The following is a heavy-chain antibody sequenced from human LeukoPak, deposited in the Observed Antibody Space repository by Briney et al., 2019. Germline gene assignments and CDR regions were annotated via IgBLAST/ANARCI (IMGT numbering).Heavy chain of an antibody. J-gene: IGHJ4*02. V-gene: IGHV1-46*01. Sequence: ASVKVSCKASGYTFTSCYMHWVRQAPGQGLEWMGIINPSGGSTSYAQKFQGRVTMTRDTSTSTVYMELNSLRSEDTAVYYCAGGDGRYTAMIAYWGQGTLVTVSS. CDR1: GYTFTSCY. CDR3: AGGDGRYTAMIAY. D-gene: IGHD5-18*01. CDR2: INPSGGST.